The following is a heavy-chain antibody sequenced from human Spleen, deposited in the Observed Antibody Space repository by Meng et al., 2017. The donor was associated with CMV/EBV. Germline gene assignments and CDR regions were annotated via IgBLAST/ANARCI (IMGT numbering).Heavy chain of an antibody. V-gene: IGHV1-2*02. Sequence: SGYTFTAYLMHWVRQAPGQGLEWMGWIDPNTGGTNYTQKFQGRLTMTRDPSISTAYLELNSLRSDDTAVYYCTRQLLRFGELSPYFDYWGQGALVTVSS. CDR1: GYTFTAYL. D-gene: IGHD3-10*01. CDR2: IDPNTGGT. CDR3: TRQLLRFGELSPYFDY. J-gene: IGHJ4*02.